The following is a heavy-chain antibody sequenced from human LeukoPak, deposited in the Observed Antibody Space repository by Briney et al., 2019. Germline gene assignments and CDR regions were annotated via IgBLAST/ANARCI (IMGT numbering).Heavy chain of an antibody. CDR2: ISSSSSTI. Sequence: GGSLRLSCAASGFTFSSYSMNWVRQAPGKGLEWVSYISSSSSTIYYADSVKGRFTISRDNAKNSLYLQMNSLRAEDTAVYYCARLPGYDFWSGYYLAYWGQGTLVTVSS. CDR1: GFTFSSYS. J-gene: IGHJ4*02. V-gene: IGHV3-48*01. CDR3: ARLPGYDFWSGYYLAY. D-gene: IGHD3-3*01.